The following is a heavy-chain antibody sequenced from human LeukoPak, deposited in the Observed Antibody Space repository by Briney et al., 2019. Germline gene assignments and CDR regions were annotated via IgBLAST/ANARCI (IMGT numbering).Heavy chain of an antibody. CDR3: VRENFAVLFDY. CDR2: VSSSSSTI. CDR1: GFTFSNYN. V-gene: IGHV3-48*01. D-gene: IGHD1-7*01. J-gene: IGHJ4*02. Sequence: GGSLRLSCAAPGFTFSNYNMHWVRQAPGKGLECTSYVSSSSSTIYNADSVKGRSTISRDNAKNSLFLQMNSLRAEDTAVYYCVRENFAVLFDYWCQGTLVTVSS.